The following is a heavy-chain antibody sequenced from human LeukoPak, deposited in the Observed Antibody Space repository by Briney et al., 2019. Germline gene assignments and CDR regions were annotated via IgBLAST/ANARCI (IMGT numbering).Heavy chain of an antibody. V-gene: IGHV3-72*01. Sequence: PGGSLRLSCAASGFTFSDHYMDWVRQAPGKGLEWVGRTRNKANSYTTEYAASVKGRFTISRDDSKNSLYLQMNSLRAEDTAVYYCAREGIKYQLLLDYWGQGTLVTVSS. CDR2: TRNKANSYTT. J-gene: IGHJ4*02. D-gene: IGHD2-2*01. CDR1: GFTFSDHY. CDR3: AREGIKYQLLLDY.